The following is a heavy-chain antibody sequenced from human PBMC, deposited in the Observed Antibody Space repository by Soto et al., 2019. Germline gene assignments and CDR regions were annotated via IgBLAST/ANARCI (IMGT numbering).Heavy chain of an antibody. CDR3: ARELRAPTVTTSFDY. D-gene: IGHD4-17*01. CDR1: GGSVSSGSYY. Sequence: SETLSLTCTVSGGSVSSGSYYWSWIRQPPGKGLGWIGYIYYSGSTNYNPSLKSRVTISVDTSKNQFSLKLSSVTAADTAVYYCARELRAPTVTTSFDYWGQGTLVTVSS. V-gene: IGHV4-61*01. CDR2: IYYSGST. J-gene: IGHJ4*02.